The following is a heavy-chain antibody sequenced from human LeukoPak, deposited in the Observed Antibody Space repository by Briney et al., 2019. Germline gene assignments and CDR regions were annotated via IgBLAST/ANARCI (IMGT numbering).Heavy chain of an antibody. CDR2: IKQDGREK. CDR3: XRFXYSSSLIIDH. CDR1: GFTFSSNW. D-gene: IGHD6-13*01. J-gene: IGHJ4*02. V-gene: IGHV3-7*01. Sequence: PGGSLRLSCAASGFTFSSNWMSWVRQAPGKGLEWVANIKQDGREKYYVDSVKGLFTISRDNAKNSVYLQMNRLRAEDTAVYYCXRFXYSSSLIIDHWGQGTLVTVAS.